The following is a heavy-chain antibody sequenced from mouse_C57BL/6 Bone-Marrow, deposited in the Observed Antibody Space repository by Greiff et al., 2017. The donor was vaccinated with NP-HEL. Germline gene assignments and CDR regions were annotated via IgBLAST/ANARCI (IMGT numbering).Heavy chain of an antibody. Sequence: QVQLKESGAELVKPGASVKISCKASGYAFSSYWMNWVKQRPGKGLEWIGQIYPGDGDTNYNGKFKGKATLTADKSSSTAYMQLSSLTSEDSAVFFCERSDYDAYAMDYWGQGTSVTVSS. CDR3: ERSDYDAYAMDY. V-gene: IGHV1-80*01. J-gene: IGHJ4*01. D-gene: IGHD2-4*01. CDR2: IYPGDGDT. CDR1: GYAFSSYW.